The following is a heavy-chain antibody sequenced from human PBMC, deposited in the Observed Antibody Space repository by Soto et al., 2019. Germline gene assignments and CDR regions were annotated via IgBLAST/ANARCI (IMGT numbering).Heavy chain of an antibody. J-gene: IGHJ3*02. CDR3: ASSITGTFDAFDI. CDR2: ISSSSSYI. CDR1: VFTFSSYS. V-gene: IGHV3-21*01. Sequence: WGSLRLSCAASVFTFSSYSMNWVRQAPGKGLDWVSSISSSSSYIYYADSVKGRFTISRDNAKNSLYLQMNSLRAEDTTVYYCASSITGTFDAFDIWGQGTMVTVSS. D-gene: IGHD1-20*01.